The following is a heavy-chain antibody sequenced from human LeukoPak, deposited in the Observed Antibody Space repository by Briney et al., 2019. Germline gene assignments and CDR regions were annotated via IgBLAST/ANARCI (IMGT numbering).Heavy chain of an antibody. D-gene: IGHD2-2*01. CDR1: GFTLSIYA. CDR2: IRDSGRNT. J-gene: IGHJ4*02. CDR3: ATGCVGSPNCQTTGYDH. V-gene: IGHV3-23*01. Sequence: PGGSLRLSCAASGFTLSIYAMNWVRQAPGKGLEWVSGIRDSGRNTYYSDSVKGRFTISRDNSESTVYLQMNSLTAEDTAQYYSATGCVGSPNCQTTGYDHWGQGTLVTVSS.